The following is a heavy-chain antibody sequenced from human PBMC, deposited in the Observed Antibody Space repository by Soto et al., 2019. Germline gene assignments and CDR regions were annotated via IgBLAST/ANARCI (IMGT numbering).Heavy chain of an antibody. CDR3: AKGVLNYYFEY. J-gene: IGHJ4*02. V-gene: IGHV3-23*01. Sequence: HPGGSLRLSCAASGFTVSNYVMSWVRQAPGKGLECVSSISGSGGSTYYADSVKGRFTFSRDNSKNTLYLQMSSLSADDTALYYCAKGVLNYYFEYWGQGTLVTVSS. CDR2: ISGSGGST. CDR1: GFTVSNYV.